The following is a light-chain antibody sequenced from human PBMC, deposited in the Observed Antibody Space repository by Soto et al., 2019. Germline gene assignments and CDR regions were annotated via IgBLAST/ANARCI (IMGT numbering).Light chain of an antibody. CDR2: LNSDGSH. CDR3: QTWGTGMGV. V-gene: IGLV4-69*01. CDR1: SGHSSYA. Sequence: QLVLTQSPSASASLGASVKLTCTLSSGHSSYAIAWHQQQPEEGPRYLMKLNSDGSHSKGDGIPDRFSGSSSGAERYLTICSLQAEDEADYSCQTWGTGMGVFGGGTKLTV. J-gene: IGLJ2*01.